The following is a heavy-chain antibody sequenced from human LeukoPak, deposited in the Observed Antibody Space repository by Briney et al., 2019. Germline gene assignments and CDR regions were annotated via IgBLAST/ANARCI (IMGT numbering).Heavy chain of an antibody. Sequence: GESLKISGKGSGYSFTSYWIGGVRQLPGKGLEGMGIIYPGDSDTRYSPSFQGQVTMSADKSISTASLQRSSLKASDTGIYYCARSTGYCSRTSCAGHYWGQGTLVTVSS. D-gene: IGHD2-2*01. CDR2: IYPGDSDT. V-gene: IGHV5-51*01. CDR1: GYSFTSYW. J-gene: IGHJ4*02. CDR3: ARSTGYCSRTSCAGHY.